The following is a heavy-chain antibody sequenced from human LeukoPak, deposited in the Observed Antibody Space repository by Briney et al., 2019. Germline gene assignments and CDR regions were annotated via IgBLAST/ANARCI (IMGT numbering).Heavy chain of an antibody. V-gene: IGHV3-23*01. CDR1: GFTFSSYA. CDR2: ISGSGGST. J-gene: IGHJ6*03. Sequence: GGSLRLSCAASGFTFSSYAMSWVRQAPGKGLEWVSAISGSGGSTYYGDSVKGRFTISRDNSKNTLYLQMNSLRAEDTAVYYCAKDINLYYYYYYMDVWGKGTTVTVSS. CDR3: AKDINLYYYYYYMDV.